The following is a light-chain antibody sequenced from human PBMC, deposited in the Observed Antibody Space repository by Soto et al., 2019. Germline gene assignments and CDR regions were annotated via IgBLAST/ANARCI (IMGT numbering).Light chain of an antibody. Sequence: QSALTQPRSVSGSPGQSVTISCTGTSSDVGLYNYVSWYQQNPGKAPKLIIYDVNKRPSGVPDRFSGSKSGYTASLTISGLQAEDEADYYCCSYALSYPVLFGVGTKLTVL. CDR3: CSYALSYPVL. V-gene: IGLV2-11*01. CDR1: SSDVGLYNY. J-gene: IGLJ2*01. CDR2: DVN.